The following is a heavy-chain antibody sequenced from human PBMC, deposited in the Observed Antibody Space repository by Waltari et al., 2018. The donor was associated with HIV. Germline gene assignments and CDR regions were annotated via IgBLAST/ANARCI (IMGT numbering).Heavy chain of an antibody. J-gene: IGHJ5*02. V-gene: IGHV3-15*07. CDR2: IKSKSDGGTT. CDR1: GCSFSNAW. CDR3: TTVAVGAAFGGS. Sequence: EVQLVESGGGLVQPGGSLTVSCVGSGCSFSNAWLNWVRQAPGKGLEWVGRIKSKSDGGTTENAAPVKGRFTISRDDSKNTLFLQMNSLKTEDTAVYYCTTVAVGAAFGGSWGQGTLVTVSS. D-gene: IGHD1-26*01.